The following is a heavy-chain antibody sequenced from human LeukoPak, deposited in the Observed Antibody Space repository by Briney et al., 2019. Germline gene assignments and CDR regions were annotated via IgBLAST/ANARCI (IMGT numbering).Heavy chain of an antibody. CDR3: TTDRHNMVRTSWDY. Sequence: GGSLRLSCAASGFTFSNAWMSWVRQAPGKGLEWVGRIKSKTDGGTTDYAAPVKGRFTISRDDSKNTLYLQMNSLKTEDTAVCYCTTDRHNMVRTSWDYWGQGTLVTVSS. CDR1: GFTFSNAW. V-gene: IGHV3-15*01. D-gene: IGHD3-10*01. CDR2: IKSKTDGGTT. J-gene: IGHJ4*02.